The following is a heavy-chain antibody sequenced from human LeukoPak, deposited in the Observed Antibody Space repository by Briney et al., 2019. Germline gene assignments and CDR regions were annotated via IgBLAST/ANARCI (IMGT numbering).Heavy chain of an antibody. Sequence: TGGSLRLSCAASGFTFDDYAMHWVRQAPGKGLEWVSGISWNSGSIGYADSVKGRFTISRDNAKNSLYLQMNSLRAEDTALYYCAKDSGYSYGRNIDYWGQGTLVTVSS. J-gene: IGHJ4*02. CDR2: ISWNSGSI. CDR3: AKDSGYSYGRNIDY. D-gene: IGHD5-18*01. CDR1: GFTFDDYA. V-gene: IGHV3-9*01.